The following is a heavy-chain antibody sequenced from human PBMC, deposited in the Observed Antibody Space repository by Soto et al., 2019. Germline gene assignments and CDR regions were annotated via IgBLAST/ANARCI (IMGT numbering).Heavy chain of an antibody. CDR2: IKSKTDGGAT. V-gene: IGHV3-15*07. J-gene: IGHJ6*02. CDR3: TSVGYCSGDNCDHYSSGMDV. CDR1: GFTFSHAC. D-gene: IGHD2-15*01. Sequence: PGGSLRLSCAASGFTFSHACMNWVRQAPGKGLKWVGRIKSKTDGGATDCAAPVKGRLTISRDDSKTTLYLHMNSLKTEDTAVYYCTSVGYCSGDNCDHYSSGMDVWGQGTTVTVSS.